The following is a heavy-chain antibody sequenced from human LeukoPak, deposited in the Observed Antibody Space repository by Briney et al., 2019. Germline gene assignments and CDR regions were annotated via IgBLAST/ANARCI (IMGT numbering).Heavy chain of an antibody. D-gene: IGHD3-10*01. Sequence: PSETLSLTCAVSGGSISSSNWWSWVRQPPGKGLEWIGEIYHSGSTNYNPSLKSRVTISVDTSKNQFSLKLSSVTAADTAVYYCARDARGVFDPWGQGTLVTVSS. CDR2: IYHSGST. CDR1: GGSISSSNW. J-gene: IGHJ5*02. V-gene: IGHV4-4*02. CDR3: ARDARGVFDP.